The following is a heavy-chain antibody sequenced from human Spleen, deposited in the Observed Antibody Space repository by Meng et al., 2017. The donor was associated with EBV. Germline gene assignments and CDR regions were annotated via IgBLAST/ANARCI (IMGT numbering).Heavy chain of an antibody. D-gene: IGHD2-21*01. CDR3: AKNQYCGGDCYPKLVDY. CDR1: GFRFSNYV. CDR2: ISGSGAST. V-gene: IGHV3-23*04. Sequence: EVQLVDSGGGLVQPGGSLRLSCAASGFRFSNYVMTWVRQAPGKGLEWVSAISGSGASTYFADSVKGRFTISRDTSKNTLYLQMNSLRAEDTAAYYCAKNQYCGGDCYPKLVDYCGQGTLCNVSS. J-gene: IGHJ4*02.